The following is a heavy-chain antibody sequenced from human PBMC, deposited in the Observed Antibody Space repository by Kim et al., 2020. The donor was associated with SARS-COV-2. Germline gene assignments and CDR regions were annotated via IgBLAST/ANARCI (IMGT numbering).Heavy chain of an antibody. D-gene: IGHD1-26*01. CDR2: IYPGDSDT. J-gene: IGHJ3*02. CDR1: GYSFTSYW. V-gene: IGHV5-51*01. CDR3: ARPLVGATPAFDI. Sequence: GASLKISCKGSGYSFTSYWIGWVRQMPGKGLEWMGIIYPGDSDTRYSPSFQGQVTISADKSISTAYLQWSSLKASDTAMYYCARPLVGATPAFDIWRQGTMVTVSS.